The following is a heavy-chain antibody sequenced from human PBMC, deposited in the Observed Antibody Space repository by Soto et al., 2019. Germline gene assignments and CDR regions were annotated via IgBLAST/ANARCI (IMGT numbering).Heavy chain of an antibody. CDR2: ISSSSSTI. CDR3: ARDRDIVLMVYVFPDAFDI. CDR1: GFTFSSYS. D-gene: IGHD2-8*01. Sequence: GGSLRLSCAASGFTFSSYSMNWVRQAPGKGLEWVSYISSSSSTIYYADSVKGRFTISRDNAKNSLYLQMNSLRAEDTAVYYCARDRDIVLMVYVFPDAFDIWGQGTMVTVSS. J-gene: IGHJ3*02. V-gene: IGHV3-48*01.